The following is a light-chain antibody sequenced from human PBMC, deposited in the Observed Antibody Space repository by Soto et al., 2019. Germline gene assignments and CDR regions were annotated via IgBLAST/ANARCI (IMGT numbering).Light chain of an antibody. Sequence: EIVLTQSPGTLSLSPGERAALSCRASQSVGNNFLGWYQQKPGQSPRLLIYHVTNRATGIPDRFSGTASGTDFTLTISRLEPEDFAVYYCHQYASSPLTFGGGTKVEIK. CDR3: HQYASSPLT. V-gene: IGKV3-20*01. CDR2: HVT. J-gene: IGKJ4*01. CDR1: QSVGNNF.